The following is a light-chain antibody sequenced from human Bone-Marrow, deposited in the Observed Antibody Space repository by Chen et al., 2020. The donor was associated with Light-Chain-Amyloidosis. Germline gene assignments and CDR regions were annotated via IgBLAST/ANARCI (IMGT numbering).Light chain of an antibody. Sequence: SYELTRPPSVSVSPGQTARIPCSGDDVPTKYAYGYQQKPGQAPVLVIHRGTERPSGISERFSGSSSGTTATLTISGGEAEDEADYHCQSADSSGTYEVIFGGGTKLTVL. CDR3: QSADSSGTYEVI. J-gene: IGLJ2*01. CDR2: RGT. V-gene: IGLV3-25*03. CDR1: DVPTKY.